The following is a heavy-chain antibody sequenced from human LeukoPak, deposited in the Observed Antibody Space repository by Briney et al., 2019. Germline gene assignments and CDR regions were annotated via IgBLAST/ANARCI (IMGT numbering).Heavy chain of an antibody. CDR3: ARQKDFWRGYYDY. V-gene: IGHV3-48*01. Sequence: GGSLRLSCAASGFTFSSYSLNWVRQAPGKGLEWVSYISRGSSTTHHADSVKGRFTISRDNAKNLLYLEMNSLRAEDTAVYFCARQKDFWRGYYDYWGQGTLVTVSS. CDR1: GFTFSSYS. CDR2: ISRGSSTT. J-gene: IGHJ4*02. D-gene: IGHD3-3*01.